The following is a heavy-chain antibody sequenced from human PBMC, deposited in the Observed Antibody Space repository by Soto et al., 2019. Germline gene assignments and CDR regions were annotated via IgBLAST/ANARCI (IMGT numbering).Heavy chain of an antibody. D-gene: IGHD3-16*01. V-gene: IGHV3-15*07. CDR3: TTGLRVSWLGLY. CDR2: IKSKTDGGTT. J-gene: IGHJ4*02. Sequence: GGSLRLSCAASGVTFSNAWMNWVRQAPGKGLEWVGRIKSKTDGGTTDYAAPVKGRFTISRDDSKNTLYLQMNSLKTEDTAVYYCTTGLRVSWLGLYWGQGTLVTVSS. CDR1: GVTFSNAW.